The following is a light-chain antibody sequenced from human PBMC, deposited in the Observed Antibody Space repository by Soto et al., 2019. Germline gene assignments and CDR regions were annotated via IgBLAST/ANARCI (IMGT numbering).Light chain of an antibody. CDR3: CSYASSSSYV. J-gene: IGLJ1*01. CDR1: SSDVGSYNL. CDR2: EGS. Sequence: QSXLTQPASVSGSPGQSITISCTGTSSDVGSYNLVSWYQQHPGKAPKLMIYEGSKRPSGVSNRFSGSKSGNTASLTISGLQAEDEADCYCCSYASSSSYVFGTGTKVTVL. V-gene: IGLV2-23*01.